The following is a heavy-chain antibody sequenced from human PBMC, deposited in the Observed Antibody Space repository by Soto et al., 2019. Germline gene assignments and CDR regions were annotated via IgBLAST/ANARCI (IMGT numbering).Heavy chain of an antibody. Sequence: QVQLVQSGAEVKKPGASVKVSCKASGYTFTSYDINWVRQATGQGLEWMGWMNPNSGNTGYAQKFQGRVTMTRNTSISTAYMELSSLRSEDTAVYYCARERALGYCSGGSCYSSAFDIWGQGTMVTVSS. J-gene: IGHJ3*02. V-gene: IGHV1-8*01. CDR1: GYTFTSYD. D-gene: IGHD2-15*01. CDR3: ARERALGYCSGGSCYSSAFDI. CDR2: MNPNSGNT.